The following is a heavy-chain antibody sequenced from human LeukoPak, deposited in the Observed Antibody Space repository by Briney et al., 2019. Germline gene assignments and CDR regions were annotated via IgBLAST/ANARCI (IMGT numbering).Heavy chain of an antibody. V-gene: IGHV3-7*01. CDR1: GFTFSSYG. D-gene: IGHD5-24*01. CDR2: IKQDGSEK. CDR3: ARTDGYNDY. J-gene: IGHJ4*02. Sequence: PGGSLRLSCAASGFTFSSYGMHWVRQAPGKGLEWVANIKQDGSEKYYVDSVKGRFTISRDNAKNSLYLQMNSLRAEDTAVYYCARTDGYNDYWGQGTLVTVSS.